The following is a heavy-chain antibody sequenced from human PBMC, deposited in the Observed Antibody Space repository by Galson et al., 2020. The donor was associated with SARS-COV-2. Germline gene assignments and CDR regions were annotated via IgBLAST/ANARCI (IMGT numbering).Heavy chain of an antibody. J-gene: IGHJ4*02. CDR1: AGSISSGGNY. Sequence: ASETLSLTCTLSAGSISSGGNYWSWIRKHPGKGLEWIGYIYYSGSTYYNPSLKRRVTIPVDTPTNQFSLKLSSVTAADTAVYYCARERYCSGGSCYRPDYWCQGSLVTVSS. D-gene: IGHD2-15*01. CDR2: IYYSGST. V-gene: IGHV4-31*03. CDR3: ARERYCSGGSCYRPDY.